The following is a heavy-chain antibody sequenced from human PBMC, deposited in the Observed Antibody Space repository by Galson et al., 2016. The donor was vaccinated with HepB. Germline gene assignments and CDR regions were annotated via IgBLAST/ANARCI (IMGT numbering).Heavy chain of an antibody. CDR2: IKRKTDGGTT. CDR1: GFTFSNAW. Sequence: SLRLSCAASGFTFSNAWMTWVRQAPGKGLEWVGRIKRKTDGGTTEYAASVKGRFTISRDDSKSTVYLQMNSLKTEDTAVYYCTTHPKNYGMDVWGQGTTVTVSS. CDR3: TTHPKNYGMDV. J-gene: IGHJ6*02. V-gene: IGHV3-15*01.